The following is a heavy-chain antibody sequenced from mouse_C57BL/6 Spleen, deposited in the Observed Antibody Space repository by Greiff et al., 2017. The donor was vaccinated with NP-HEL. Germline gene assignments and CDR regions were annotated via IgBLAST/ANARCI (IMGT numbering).Heavy chain of an antibody. V-gene: IGHV5-9*01. CDR2: ISGGGGNT. Sequence: EVQGVESGGGLVKPGGSLKLSCAASGFTFSSYTMSWVRQTPEKRLEWVATISGGGGNTYYPDSVKGRFTISRDNAKNTLYLQMSSLRSEDTALYYCARQDGSPFAYWGQGTLVTVSA. CDR3: ARQDGSPFAY. D-gene: IGHD1-1*01. CDR1: GFTFSSYT. J-gene: IGHJ3*01.